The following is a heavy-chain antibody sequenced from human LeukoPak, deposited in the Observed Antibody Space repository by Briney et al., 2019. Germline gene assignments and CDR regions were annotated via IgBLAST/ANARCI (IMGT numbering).Heavy chain of an antibody. D-gene: IGHD3-22*01. J-gene: IGHJ4*02. V-gene: IGHV4-4*02. Sequence: SGTLPLTYAVSGGSISSSNWWSWVRQPPGKGLEWIGEIYHSGSTNYNPSLKSRVTISVDKSKNQFSLKLSSVTAADTAVYYCARNYYGSSGYYHFDYWGQGTLVTVSS. CDR1: GGSISSSNW. CDR3: ARNYYGSSGYYHFDY. CDR2: IYHSGST.